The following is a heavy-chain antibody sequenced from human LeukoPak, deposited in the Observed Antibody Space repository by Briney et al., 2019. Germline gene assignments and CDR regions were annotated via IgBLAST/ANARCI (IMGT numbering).Heavy chain of an antibody. CDR1: GGSISSGGYY. CDR3: ARDRGHYDSSGPEYFQH. CDR2: IYYSGST. D-gene: IGHD3-22*01. Sequence: SETLSLTCTVSGGSISSGGYYWSWIRQHPGKGLEWIGYIYYSGSTYYNPSLKSRVTISVDTSKNQFSLKLSSVTAADTAVYYCARDRGHYDSSGPEYFQHWGQGTLVTVSS. V-gene: IGHV4-31*03. J-gene: IGHJ1*01.